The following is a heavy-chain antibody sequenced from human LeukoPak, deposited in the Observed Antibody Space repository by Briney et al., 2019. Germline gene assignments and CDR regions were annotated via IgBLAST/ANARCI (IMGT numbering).Heavy chain of an antibody. Sequence: GASVKVSCKASGGTLSSYAISWVRQAPGQGLEWMGGIIRIFGTANYAQKFQGRVTVTADESTSTAYMELSSLRSEDTAVYYCAMLYLLRYCSSTSCPGFDYWGQGTLVTVSS. CDR2: IIRIFGTA. J-gene: IGHJ4*02. CDR3: AMLYLLRYCSSTSCPGFDY. CDR1: GGTLSSYA. V-gene: IGHV1-69*13. D-gene: IGHD2-2*01.